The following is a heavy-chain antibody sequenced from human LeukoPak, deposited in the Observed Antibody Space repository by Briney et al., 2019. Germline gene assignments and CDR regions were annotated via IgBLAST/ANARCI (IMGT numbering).Heavy chain of an antibody. J-gene: IGHJ4*02. Sequence: GSLRLSCAASGFTFSSYSMNWVRQAPGKGLEWVSGINWNGGSTGYADSVKGRFTISRDNAKNSLYLQMNSLRAEDTAVYYCARDTYYYDSSGYYLMGGFDYWGQGTLVTVSS. CDR2: INWNGGST. V-gene: IGHV3-20*04. CDR1: GFTFSSYS. CDR3: ARDTYYYDSSGYYLMGGFDY. D-gene: IGHD3-22*01.